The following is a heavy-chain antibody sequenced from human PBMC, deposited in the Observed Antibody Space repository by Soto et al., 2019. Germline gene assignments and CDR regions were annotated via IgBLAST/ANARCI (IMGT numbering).Heavy chain of an antibody. CDR3: AATTRRRVGATVSAYYYCMDV. D-gene: IGHD1-26*01. Sequence: SVKVSCKASGFTFTSSAVQWVRQARGQRLEWIGWIVVGSGNTNYAQKFQERVTITRDMSTSTAYMELSSLRSEDTAVYYCAATTRRRVGATVSAYYYCMDVWGQGTTVSVSS. CDR1: GFTFTSSA. V-gene: IGHV1-58*01. J-gene: IGHJ6*02. CDR2: IVVGSGNT.